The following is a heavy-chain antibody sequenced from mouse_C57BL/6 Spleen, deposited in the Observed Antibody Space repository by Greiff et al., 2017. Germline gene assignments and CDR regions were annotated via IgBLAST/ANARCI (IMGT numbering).Heavy chain of an antibody. Sequence: QVQLQQPGAELVRPGSSVKLSCKASGYTFTSYWMHWVKQRPIQGLEWIGNIDPSDSETHYNQKFKDKATLTVDKSSSTAYMQLSSLTSEDSAVYKCASITAVVGVFDYWGQGTSLTVSS. CDR3: ASITAVVGVFDY. D-gene: IGHD1-1*01. CDR1: GYTFTSYW. J-gene: IGHJ2*02. CDR2: IDPSDSET. V-gene: IGHV1-52*01.